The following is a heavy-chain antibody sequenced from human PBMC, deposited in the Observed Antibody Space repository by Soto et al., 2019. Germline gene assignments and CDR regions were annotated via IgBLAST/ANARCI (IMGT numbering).Heavy chain of an antibody. CDR3: AGEMHLGSGWGDIDI. J-gene: IGHJ4*02. CDR1: GFTVSAKW. V-gene: IGHV3-7*03. D-gene: IGHD6-19*01. CDR2: INEDGSKK. Sequence: DVQLVESGGALVQPGGSLGLSCAVSGFTVSAKWMSWVRQAPGKGLEWLANINEDGSKKFYVDSVKGRFTISKDNAKNSLSLQLGSLRADDTAVYYCAGEMHLGSGWGDIDIWGQGTMVTVSS.